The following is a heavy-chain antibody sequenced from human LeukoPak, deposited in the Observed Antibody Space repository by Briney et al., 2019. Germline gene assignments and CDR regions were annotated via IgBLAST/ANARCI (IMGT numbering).Heavy chain of an antibody. CDR2: IKEDGSDK. V-gene: IGHV3-7*01. CDR1: GFTFSSHW. Sequence: GGSLRLSCVASGFTFSSHWMSWVRQAPGKGLEWVANIKEDGSDKSYVDSVKGRFTISRDNAKNSLDLQMNSLRAEDTAVYYCARVPVLDPLSSGWAYFDYWGQGTLVTVSS. CDR3: ARVPVLDPLSSGWAYFDY. J-gene: IGHJ4*02. D-gene: IGHD6-19*01.